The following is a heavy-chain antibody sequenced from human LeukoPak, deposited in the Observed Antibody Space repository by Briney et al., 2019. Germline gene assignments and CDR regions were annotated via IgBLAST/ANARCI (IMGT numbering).Heavy chain of an antibody. CDR1: GFTFSSYA. J-gene: IGHJ4*02. D-gene: IGHD6-13*01. CDR3: AKDINPNIAAVGARGPFDY. CDR2: ISWNSGSI. Sequence: GGSLRLSCAASGFTFSSYALRWVRQAPGKGLEWVSGISWNSGSIGYADSVKGRFTISRDNAKNSLYLQMNSLRAEDMALYYCAKDINPNIAAVGARGPFDYWGQGTLVTVSS. V-gene: IGHV3-9*03.